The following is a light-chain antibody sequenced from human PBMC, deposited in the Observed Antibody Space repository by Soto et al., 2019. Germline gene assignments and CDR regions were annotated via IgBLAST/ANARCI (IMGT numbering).Light chain of an antibody. CDR2: DVS. J-gene: IGLJ1*01. V-gene: IGLV2-14*03. Sequence: QSALTQPASVSGSPGQSITISCTGTSSDVGGYNYVSWYQHHPGKAPKLMIYDVSNRPSGVSNRFSGSKSGNTASLTISGFQAEDERDYDCSAYTSSNTLFFGTGTKVXVL. CDR3: SAYTSSNTLF. CDR1: SSDVGGYNY.